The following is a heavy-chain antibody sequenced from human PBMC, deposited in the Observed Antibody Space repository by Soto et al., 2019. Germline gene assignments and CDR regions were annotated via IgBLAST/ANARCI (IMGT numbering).Heavy chain of an antibody. CDR3: AKVLFGFTYGKFDY. CDR1: GFTFNNFA. CDR2: ISDDGHDT. J-gene: IGHJ4*02. V-gene: IGHV3-23*01. Sequence: EVQLLESGGGLVQPGGSLRLSCAAFGFTFNNFAMSWVRQAPGKGLEWVSGISDDGHDTFYADSVKGRFTISRDNSKNTLYLQMNSLRAEDMAVYYCAKVLFGFTYGKFDYWGQGTLVTVSS. D-gene: IGHD3-3*01.